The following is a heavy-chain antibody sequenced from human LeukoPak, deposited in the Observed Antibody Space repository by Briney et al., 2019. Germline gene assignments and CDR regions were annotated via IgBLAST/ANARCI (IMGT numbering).Heavy chain of an antibody. J-gene: IGHJ4*02. CDR3: ASLGSGSFRIIDFDY. Sequence: ASVKVSCKASGYTFTTYYMHWVRQAPGQGLEWMGIIDPSGGGTNYAQKFQGRVTMTRDTSTSTVYMELSSLRSEDTAVYYCASLGSGSFRIIDFDYWGQGTLVTVSS. V-gene: IGHV1-46*01. D-gene: IGHD3-10*01. CDR2: IDPSGGGT. CDR1: GYTFTTYY.